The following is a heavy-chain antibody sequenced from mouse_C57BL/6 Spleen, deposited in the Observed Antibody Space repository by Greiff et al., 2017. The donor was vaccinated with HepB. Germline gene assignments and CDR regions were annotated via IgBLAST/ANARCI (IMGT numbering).Heavy chain of an antibody. CDR2: INYDGSST. CDR3: AREIRGAMDY. V-gene: IGHV5-16*01. CDR1: GFTFSDYY. D-gene: IGHD3-3*01. J-gene: IGHJ4*01. Sequence: DVKLVESEGGLVQPGSSMKLSCTASGFTFSDYYMAWVRQVPEKGLEWVANINYDGSSTYYLDSLKSRFIISRDNAKNILYLQMSRLKSEDTAAYYFAREIRGAMDYWGQGTSVTVSS.